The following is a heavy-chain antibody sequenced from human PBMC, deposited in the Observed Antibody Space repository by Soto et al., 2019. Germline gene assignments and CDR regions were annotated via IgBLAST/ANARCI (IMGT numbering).Heavy chain of an antibody. Sequence: VASVKVSCKASGGTFSSYAISCVRQAPGQVLEWMGGIIPIFGTANYAQKFQGRVTITADKSTSTAYVELSSLRSEDTAVYYCARDLMYYDILTGYHRVNYGMDVWGQGTTVTVSS. D-gene: IGHD3-9*01. J-gene: IGHJ6*02. CDR3: ARDLMYYDILTGYHRVNYGMDV. V-gene: IGHV1-69*06. CDR1: GGTFSSYA. CDR2: IIPIFGTA.